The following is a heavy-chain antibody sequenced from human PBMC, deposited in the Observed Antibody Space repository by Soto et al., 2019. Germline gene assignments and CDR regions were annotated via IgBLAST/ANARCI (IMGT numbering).Heavy chain of an antibody. Sequence: EVQLLESGGGLVQPGGCLTISCAGSGLTFNTYDMSWVRQAPGKGLEWVSSISDSGGHTYYADSVRGRFTISRDNSKDTLYLHMNSLRAEDTAVYYCAKPPLRFLEWLLYYWGQGTLVTVSP. V-gene: IGHV3-23*01. CDR3: AKPPLRFLEWLLYY. CDR1: GLTFNTYD. D-gene: IGHD3-3*01. CDR2: ISDSGGHT. J-gene: IGHJ4*02.